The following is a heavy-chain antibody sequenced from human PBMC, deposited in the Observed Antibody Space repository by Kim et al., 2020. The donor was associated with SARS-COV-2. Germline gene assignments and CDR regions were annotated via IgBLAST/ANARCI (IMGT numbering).Heavy chain of an antibody. CDR1: GGSISSSSYY. CDR3: ARYKGYCSGGSCYGTFEF. Sequence: SETLSLTCTVSGGSISSSSYYWGWIRQPTGKGLEWIGSIYYSGSTYYNPSLKSRVTISVDTSKNQFSLKLSSVTAADTAVYYCARYKGYCSGGSCYGTFEFWGQGTLVSV. V-gene: IGHV4-39*01. J-gene: IGHJ4*02. CDR2: IYYSGST. D-gene: IGHD2-15*01.